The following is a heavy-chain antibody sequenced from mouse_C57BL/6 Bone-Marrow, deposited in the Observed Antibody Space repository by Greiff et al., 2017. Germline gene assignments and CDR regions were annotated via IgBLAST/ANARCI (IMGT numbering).Heavy chain of an antibody. CDR2: INPSNGGT. J-gene: IGHJ4*01. CDR3: ARGDSSGPYAMDY. V-gene: IGHV1-53*01. D-gene: IGHD3-2*02. CDR1: GYTFTSYW. Sequence: VQLQQSGTELVKPGASVKLSCKASGYTFTSYWMHWVKQRPGQGLEWIGNINPSNGGTNYNEKFKSKATLTVDKSSSTAYMQLSSLTSEDSAVYYCARGDSSGPYAMDYWGQGTSVTVSS.